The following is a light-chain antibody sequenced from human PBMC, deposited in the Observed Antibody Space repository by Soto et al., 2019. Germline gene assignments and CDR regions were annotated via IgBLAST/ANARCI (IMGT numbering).Light chain of an antibody. J-gene: IGLJ3*02. Sequence: QSALTQPASVYGSPGQSITISCTGTSSDVGGYNYVSWYQQRSGKAPKLMTYEVSNRPSGVSNRFSGSKSGNTASLTIAGPQAEDEADYYCSSYTSSSTLVVGGGTKLAV. V-gene: IGLV2-14*01. CDR3: SSYTSSSTLV. CDR1: SSDVGGYNY. CDR2: EVS.